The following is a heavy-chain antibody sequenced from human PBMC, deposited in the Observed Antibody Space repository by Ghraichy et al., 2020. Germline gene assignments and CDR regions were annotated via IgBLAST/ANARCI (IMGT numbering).Heavy chain of an antibody. Sequence: SETLSLTCTVSGDSISNSAYYWAWIRQPPGQGLEWIGSIFYGGNTYYNPSLGSRVTISVDTSKDQFFLKLSSVTVADTALYYCARHSPRYYDSSRPRSWFAPWGQGTLVTVSS. CDR1: GDSISNSAYY. D-gene: IGHD3-22*01. V-gene: IGHV4-39*01. J-gene: IGHJ5*02. CDR3: ARHSPRYYDSSRPRSWFAP. CDR2: IFYGGNT.